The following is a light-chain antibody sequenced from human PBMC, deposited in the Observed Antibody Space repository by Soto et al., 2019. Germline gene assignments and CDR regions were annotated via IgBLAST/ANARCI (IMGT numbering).Light chain of an antibody. CDR1: QGISNY. Sequence: DIQMTQSPSSLSASVGDRVTITCRASQGISNYLAWFQQKPGEAPKSLIYAASNLQSGVPSKFSGIGSGTDFSLTIISLQPEDFATYSCQQYNIYPYTFGQGTKLEIK. CDR2: AAS. J-gene: IGKJ2*01. V-gene: IGKV1-16*02. CDR3: QQYNIYPYT.